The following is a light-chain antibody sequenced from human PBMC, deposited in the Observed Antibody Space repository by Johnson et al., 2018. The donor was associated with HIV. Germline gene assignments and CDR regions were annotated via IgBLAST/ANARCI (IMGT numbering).Light chain of an antibody. CDR3: GTWDSSLSVLYV. CDR1: NSDIGENY. V-gene: IGLV1-51*01. Sequence: QSMLTQPPSVSAAPGQKVTISCSGSNSDIGENYVSWYQQVTGTAPKLLIYENNKRPSGIPDRFSGSKSGTSATLGITGLQTGDEADYYCGTWDSSLSVLYVFGTGTKVTVL. CDR2: ENN. J-gene: IGLJ1*01.